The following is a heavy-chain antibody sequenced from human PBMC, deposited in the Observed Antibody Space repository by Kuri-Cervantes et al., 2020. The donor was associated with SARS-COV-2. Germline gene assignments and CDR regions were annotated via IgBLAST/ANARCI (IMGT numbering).Heavy chain of an antibody. J-gene: IGHJ6*02. D-gene: IGHD1-26*01. Sequence: SETLSLTCAVYGGSFSGYYWSWIRQPPGKGLEWIGEINHSGSTNYNPSLKSRVTISVDTSKNQFPLKLSSVTAADTAVYYCARMWDYYYGMDVWGQGTTVTVSS. V-gene: IGHV4-34*01. CDR3: ARMWDYYYGMDV. CDR2: INHSGST. CDR1: GGSFSGYY.